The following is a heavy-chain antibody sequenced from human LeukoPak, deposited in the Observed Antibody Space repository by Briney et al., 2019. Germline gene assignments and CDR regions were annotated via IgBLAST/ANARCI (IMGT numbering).Heavy chain of an antibody. CDR1: GGSISSSGYY. Sequence: SEILSLTCTVSGGSISSSGYYWSWIRQHPGKGLEWIGCIYYSGSTNYNPSLKSRVTISVDTSKNQFSLKLSSVTAADTAVYYCASYGDYELAFDYWGQGTLVTVSS. V-gene: IGHV4-61*08. CDR2: IYYSGST. J-gene: IGHJ4*02. CDR3: ASYGDYELAFDY. D-gene: IGHD4-17*01.